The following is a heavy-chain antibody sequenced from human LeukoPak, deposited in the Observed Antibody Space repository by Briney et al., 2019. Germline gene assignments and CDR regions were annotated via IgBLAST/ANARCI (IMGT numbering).Heavy chain of an antibody. CDR3: ARDLYSSGWYLGAFDI. CDR2: IYSGGST. V-gene: IGHV3-66*01. D-gene: IGHD6-19*01. Sequence: GGSLRLSCAASGFTVSSNYMSWVRQAPGKGLEWVSVIYSGGSTYYADSVKGRFTISRDNSKNTLYLQMNSLRAEDTAVYYCARDLYSSGWYLGAFDIWGQGTMVTVSS. J-gene: IGHJ3*02. CDR1: GFTVSSNY.